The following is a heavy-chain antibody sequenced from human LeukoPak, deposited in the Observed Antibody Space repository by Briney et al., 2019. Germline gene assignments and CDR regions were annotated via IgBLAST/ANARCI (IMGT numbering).Heavy chain of an antibody. J-gene: IGHJ4*02. V-gene: IGHV3-30-3*01. Sequence: GGSLRLSCAASGFTFSGSSIHWVRQASGKGLEWVSVISYDGGSKYYADSVKGRFTISRDNSKNTLYLQMNSLRAEDTAVYYCARVRDGNTVDFDYWGQGTLVTVSS. D-gene: IGHD5-24*01. CDR1: GFTFSGSS. CDR3: ARVRDGNTVDFDY. CDR2: ISYDGGSK.